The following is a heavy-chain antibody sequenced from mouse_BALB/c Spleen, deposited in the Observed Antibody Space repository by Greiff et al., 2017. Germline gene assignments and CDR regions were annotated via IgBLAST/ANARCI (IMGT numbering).Heavy chain of an antibody. J-gene: IGHJ3*01. V-gene: IGHV2-9*02. CDR2: IWAGGST. D-gene: IGHD1-1*01. CDR1: GFSLTSYG. Sequence: VKVEESGPGLVAPSQSLSITCTVSGFSLTSYGVHWVRQPPGKGLEWLGVIWAGGSTNYNSALMSRLSISKDNSKSQVFLKMNSLQTDDTAMYYCAGYGSAWFAYWGQGTLVTVSA. CDR3: AGYGSAWFAY.